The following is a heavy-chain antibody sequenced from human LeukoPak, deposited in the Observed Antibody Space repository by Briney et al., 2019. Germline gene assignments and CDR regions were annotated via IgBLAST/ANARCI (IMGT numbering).Heavy chain of an antibody. CDR2: IYYTGSS. Sequence: PSETLSLTCTVSGGSISSSDYYWGWIRQPPGKGLEWIGNIYYTGSSSYNSSLKSRVTISVDTSKNQFSLQLSSVTAADTAVYYCARENYCTNGVCWAFDPWGQGTLVAVSS. J-gene: IGHJ5*02. D-gene: IGHD2-8*01. CDR3: ARENYCTNGVCWAFDP. V-gene: IGHV4-39*07. CDR1: GGSISSSDYY.